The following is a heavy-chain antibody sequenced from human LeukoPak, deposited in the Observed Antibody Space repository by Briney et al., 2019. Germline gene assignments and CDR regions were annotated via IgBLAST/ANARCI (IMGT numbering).Heavy chain of an antibody. J-gene: IGHJ4*02. V-gene: IGHV1-2*02. CDR2: INPNSGGT. CDR3: ARQPLAAAGTFFDY. Sequence: ASVKVSCKASGYTFTGYYMHWVRQAPGQGLEWMGWINPNSGGTNYAQKFQGRVTMTRDTSISTAYMELSRLRSDDTAVYYCARQPLAAAGTFFDYWGQGTLVTVSS. D-gene: IGHD6-13*01. CDR1: GYTFTGYY.